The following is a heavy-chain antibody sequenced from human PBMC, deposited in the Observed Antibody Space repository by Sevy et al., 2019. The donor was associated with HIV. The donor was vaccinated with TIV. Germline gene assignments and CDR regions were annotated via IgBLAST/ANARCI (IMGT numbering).Heavy chain of an antibody. D-gene: IGHD4-17*01. Sequence: GGSLRLSCAASGFTFSDYYMSWIRQAPGKGLEWLSYISGDGDTIYYTNSVKGRFTISRDNAKKSLYLQMNSLRAEDTAVYYCARDHVKDGDLGDYYYFAMDVWGQWTSVTVSS. V-gene: IGHV3-11*01. J-gene: IGHJ6*02. CDR3: ARDHVKDGDLGDYYYFAMDV. CDR1: GFTFSDYY. CDR2: ISGDGDTI.